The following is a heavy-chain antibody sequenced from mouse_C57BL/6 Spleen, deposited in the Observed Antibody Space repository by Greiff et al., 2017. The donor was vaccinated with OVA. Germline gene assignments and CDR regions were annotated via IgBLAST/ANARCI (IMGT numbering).Heavy chain of an antibody. CDR2: IYPGDGDT. D-gene: IGHD1-1*01. CDR3: ARERDGSSYGY. J-gene: IGHJ2*01. Sequence: VQLQQSGPELVKPGASVKLSCKASGYAFSSSWMNWVKQRPGKGLEWIGRIYPGDGDTNYNGKFKGKATLTADKSSSTAYMQLSSLTSEDSAVYFCARERDGSSYGYWGQGTTLTVSS. CDR1: GYAFSSSW. V-gene: IGHV1-82*01.